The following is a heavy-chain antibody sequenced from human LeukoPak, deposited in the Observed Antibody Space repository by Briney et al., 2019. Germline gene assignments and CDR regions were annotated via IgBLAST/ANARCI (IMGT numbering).Heavy chain of an antibody. CDR3: ARVHVDTAIIDY. Sequence: GGSLRLSCAASGFTFSSHAMSWVRQAPGKGLEWVSAIGDDVVSTYYAESVKGRFTISRDNSKNTLYLQMNSLRAEDTAVYYCARVHVDTAIIDYWGQGTLVTVSS. CDR1: GFTFSSHA. CDR2: IGDDVVST. J-gene: IGHJ4*02. D-gene: IGHD5-18*01. V-gene: IGHV3-23*01.